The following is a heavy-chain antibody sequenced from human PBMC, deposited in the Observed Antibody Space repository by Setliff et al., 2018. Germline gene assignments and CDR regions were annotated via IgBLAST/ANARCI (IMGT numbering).Heavy chain of an antibody. D-gene: IGHD6-19*01. J-gene: IGHJ4*02. V-gene: IGHV1-3*01. CDR1: GYTFTSYA. CDR3: ARDFLGQWGGKGGLDY. Sequence: ASVKVSCKASGYTFTSYAMHWVRQAPGQRLEWMGWINAGNGNTKYSQKFQGRVTITRDTSASTAYMELSSLRSEDTAVYYCARDFLGQWGGKGGLDYWGQGTLVTVSS. CDR2: INAGNGNT.